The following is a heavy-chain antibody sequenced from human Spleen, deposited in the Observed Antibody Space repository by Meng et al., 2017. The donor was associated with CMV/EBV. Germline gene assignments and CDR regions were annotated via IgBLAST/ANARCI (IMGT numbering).Heavy chain of an antibody. D-gene: IGHD5-12*01. J-gene: IGHJ6*02. V-gene: IGHV1-69*10. Sequence: SVKVSCKASGGTFSSYAISWVRQAPGQGLEWMGGIIPILGIANYAQKFQGRVTITADKSTSTAYMELSSLRSEDTAVYYCARFGYSGYVGCYYGMDVWGQGTTVTVSS. CDR2: IIPILGIA. CDR1: GGTFSSYA. CDR3: ARFGYSGYVGCYYGMDV.